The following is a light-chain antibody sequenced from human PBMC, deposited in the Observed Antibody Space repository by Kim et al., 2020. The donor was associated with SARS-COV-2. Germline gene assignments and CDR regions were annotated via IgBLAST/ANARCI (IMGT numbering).Light chain of an antibody. CDR1: NIVTKH. CDR2: RDT. V-gene: IGLV3-9*01. J-gene: IGLJ3*02. Sequence: SVALGQTARFTCGRNNIVTKHVHWYQQKPGQAPVLVMYRDTNRPSGIPERFSGSNSGNTATLTISRAQAGDEADYYCQVWDSSTWVFGGGTQLTVL. CDR3: QVWDSSTWV.